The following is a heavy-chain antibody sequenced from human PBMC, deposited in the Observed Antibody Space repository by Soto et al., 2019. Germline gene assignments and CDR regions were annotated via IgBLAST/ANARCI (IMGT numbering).Heavy chain of an antibody. J-gene: IGHJ4*02. CDR3: ARQVGSTRYYFDR. CDR1: GFTFSSHG. D-gene: IGHD1-26*01. Sequence: QVQLVESGGGVVQPGRSLRLSCAASGFTFSSHGMHWVRQAPGKGLEWVAVIWYDGSNKYYADSVKGRFTISRDNSKNTGYLQMNSLRAEDTAVYYCARQVGSTRYYFDRWGQGTLVTVSS. V-gene: IGHV3-33*01. CDR2: IWYDGSNK.